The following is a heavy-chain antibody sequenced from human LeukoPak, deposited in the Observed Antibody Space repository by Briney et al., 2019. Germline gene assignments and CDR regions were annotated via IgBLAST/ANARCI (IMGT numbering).Heavy chain of an antibody. CDR1: GGSISSYY. Sequence: LETLSLTCTVSGGSISSYYWSWIRQPAGKGLEWIGRIYTSGSTNYNPSLKSRVTMSVDTSKNQFSLKLSSVTAADTAVYYCARGRYDFWSGYIYFDYWGQGTLVTVSS. CDR3: ARGRYDFWSGYIYFDY. CDR2: IYTSGST. J-gene: IGHJ4*02. D-gene: IGHD3-3*01. V-gene: IGHV4-4*07.